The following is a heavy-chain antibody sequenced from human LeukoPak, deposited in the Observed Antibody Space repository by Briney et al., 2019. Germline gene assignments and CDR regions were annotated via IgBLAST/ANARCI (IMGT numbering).Heavy chain of an antibody. J-gene: IGHJ4*02. CDR3: AKDLYSSGWYLDY. CDR2: IWYDGSNK. CDR1: GFTFSSYG. D-gene: IGHD6-19*01. Sequence: GGSLRLSCAASGFTFSSYGMHWVRQAPGKGLEWAAVIWYDGSNKYYADSVKGRFTISRDNSKNTLYLQMNSLRAEDTAVYYCAKDLYSSGWYLDYWGQGTLVTVSS. V-gene: IGHV3-33*06.